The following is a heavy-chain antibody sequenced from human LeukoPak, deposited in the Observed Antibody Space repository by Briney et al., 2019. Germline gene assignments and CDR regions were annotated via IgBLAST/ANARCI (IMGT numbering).Heavy chain of an antibody. CDR1: GFTFSSYE. V-gene: IGHV3-21*01. CDR2: ISGSSRYM. J-gene: IGHJ4*02. D-gene: IGHD5-18*01. Sequence: GGSLRLSCAASGFTFSSYEMNWVRQAPGKGLEWVSSISGSSRYMYYEDSVRGRFTISRDNAKNSLYLQMNSLRAEDTAVYYCARSSRDSYGYGERWGQGTLVTVSS. CDR3: ARSSRDSYGYGER.